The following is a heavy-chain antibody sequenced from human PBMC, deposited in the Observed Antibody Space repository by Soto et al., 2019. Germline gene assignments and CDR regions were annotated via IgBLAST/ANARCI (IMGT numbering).Heavy chain of an antibody. Sequence: GGSLRLSCAASGFTFSSYGMHWVRQAPGKGLEWVAVIWYDGSNKYYADSVKGRFTISRDNSKDTLYLQMNSLRAEDTAVYYCATSRQQLVPYYYYYGMDVWGQGTTVTVSS. V-gene: IGHV3-33*01. CDR2: IWYDGSNK. J-gene: IGHJ6*02. CDR1: GFTFSSYG. D-gene: IGHD6-13*01. CDR3: ATSRQQLVPYYYYYGMDV.